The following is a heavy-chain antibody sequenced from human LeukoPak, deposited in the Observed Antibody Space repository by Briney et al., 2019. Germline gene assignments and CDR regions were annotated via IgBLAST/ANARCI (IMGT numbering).Heavy chain of an antibody. J-gene: IGHJ4*02. CDR2: IYTSGST. CDR1: GCSLSSYY. D-gene: IGHD4-23*01. Sequence: SETLSLTCTVSGCSLSSYYWNWLQQPAGKGLEWIGRIYTSGSTNYNPSLKSRVTMSVDTSKNQFSLKLSSVTAADTAVYYCASLDYGGNSRWGQGTLVTVSS. V-gene: IGHV4-4*07. CDR3: ASLDYGGNSR.